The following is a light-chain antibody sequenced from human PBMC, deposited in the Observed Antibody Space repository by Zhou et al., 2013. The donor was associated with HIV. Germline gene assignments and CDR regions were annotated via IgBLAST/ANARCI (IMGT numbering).Light chain of an antibody. CDR1: QFINVY. CDR3: QHYGVSPYT. CDR2: GAS. Sequence: EVVLTQSPATLSLSPGDGATLSCRASQFINVYLAWYQHKPGQAPRLLIYGASSRATDIPDRFSGSGSATDFTLTINTLEPEDFAVYYCQHYGVSPYTFGPGTKLEI. V-gene: IGKV3-20*01. J-gene: IGKJ2*01.